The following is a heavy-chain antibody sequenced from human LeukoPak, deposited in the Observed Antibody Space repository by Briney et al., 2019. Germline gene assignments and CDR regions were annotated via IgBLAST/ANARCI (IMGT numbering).Heavy chain of an antibody. D-gene: IGHD3-10*01. CDR3: AKGALLWFGELLYFDY. V-gene: IGHV3-33*06. J-gene: IGHJ4*02. Sequence: PGGSLRLSCAASRFTFSSYGMHWVRQAPGKGLEWVAVIWYDGSNKYYADSVKGRFTISRDNSKNTLYLQMNSLRAEDTAVYYCAKGALLWFGELLYFDYWGQGTLVTVSS. CDR1: RFTFSSYG. CDR2: IWYDGSNK.